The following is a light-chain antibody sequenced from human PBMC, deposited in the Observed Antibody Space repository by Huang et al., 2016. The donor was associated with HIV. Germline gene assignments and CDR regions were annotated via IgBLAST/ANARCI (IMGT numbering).Light chain of an antibody. Sequence: DIVMTQSPLSLPVTPGEPASISCRSSQSLLHTNGYNYVDWYLQKPGQPPQLVIYFASNRASGVPDRFSGSGSVTHFTLKSSRVEAEDVGVYYCMQALQTPRTFGQGTRLEIK. V-gene: IGKV2-28*01. CDR3: MQALQTPRT. J-gene: IGKJ5*01. CDR1: QSLLHTNGYNY. CDR2: FAS.